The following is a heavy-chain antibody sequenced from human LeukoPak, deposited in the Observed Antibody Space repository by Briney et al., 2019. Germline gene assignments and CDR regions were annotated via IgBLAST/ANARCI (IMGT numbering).Heavy chain of an antibody. D-gene: IGHD1-26*01. CDR1: GGSISSSSYY. Sequence: PSETLSLTCTVSGGSISSSSYYWGWIRQPPGKGLEWIGSIYYSGSTYYNPSLKSRVTISVDTSKNQFSLKLSSVTAADTAVYYCASFDERGSYSTLWFDPWGQGTLVTVSS. CDR2: IYYSGST. CDR3: ASFDERGSYSTLWFDP. J-gene: IGHJ5*02. V-gene: IGHV4-39*01.